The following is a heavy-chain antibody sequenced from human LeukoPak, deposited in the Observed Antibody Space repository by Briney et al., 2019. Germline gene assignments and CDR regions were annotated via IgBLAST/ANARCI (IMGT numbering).Heavy chain of an antibody. V-gene: IGHV3-11*04. J-gene: IGHJ4*01. CDR2: INSGGTNI. CDR3: ATSRVFDY. Sequence: GGSLRLSCEASGFRFSDYFMSWIRQAPGKGLEWLSYINSGGTNILYAESVKGRFTISRDNAKQTLHLEMNSLTVEDTATYYCATSRVFDYWGHGTLVTVSS. CDR1: GFRFSDYF.